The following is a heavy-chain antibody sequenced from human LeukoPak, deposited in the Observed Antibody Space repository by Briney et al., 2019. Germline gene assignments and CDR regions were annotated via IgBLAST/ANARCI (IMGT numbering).Heavy chain of an antibody. CDR1: GDSISRYY. V-gene: IGHV4-4*07. CDR2: IYNGGII. J-gene: IGHJ4*02. CDR3: AMYFDYGLQD. Sequence: KASETLSLTCTVSGDSISRYYWSWIRQPAGKGLEWIGRIYNGGIITYNPSLKSRVTMSIDTSNNQFSLRLGFVTAADTAVYYCAMYFDYGLQDWGQGTLVTVSS. D-gene: IGHD4-17*01.